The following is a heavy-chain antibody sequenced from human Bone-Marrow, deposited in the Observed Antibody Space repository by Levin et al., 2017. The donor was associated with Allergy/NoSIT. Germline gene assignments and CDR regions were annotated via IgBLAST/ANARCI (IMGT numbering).Heavy chain of an antibody. J-gene: IGHJ4*02. CDR1: GFTFSSYQ. CDR3: ARGDFYGRESFDY. CDR2: ISSRGDRT. D-gene: IGHD2/OR15-2a*01. Sequence: GGSLRLSCVASGFTFSSYQMNWVRQAPGKALEWVSYISSRGDRTYYADSVMGRFTVSRDNAKNSLFLQMSSLRAEDTAVYYCARGDFYGRESFDYWGQGTPVTVSS. V-gene: IGHV3-48*03.